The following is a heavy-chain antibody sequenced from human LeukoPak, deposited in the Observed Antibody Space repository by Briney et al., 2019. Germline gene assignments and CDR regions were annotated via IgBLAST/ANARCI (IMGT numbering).Heavy chain of an antibody. CDR2: IYYSGST. CDR3: ARERYSSGWYPTYYYYYMDV. J-gene: IGHJ6*03. CDR1: GGSISSSSYY. D-gene: IGHD6-19*01. V-gene: IGHV4-39*07. Sequence: SETLSLTCTVSGGSISSSSYYWGWIRQPPGKGLEWIGSIYYSGSTYYNPSLKSRVTISVDTSKNQFSLKLSSVTAADTAVYYCARERYSSGWYPTYYYYYMDVWGKGTTVTISS.